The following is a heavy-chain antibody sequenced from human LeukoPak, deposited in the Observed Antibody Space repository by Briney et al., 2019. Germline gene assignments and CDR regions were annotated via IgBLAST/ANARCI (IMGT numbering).Heavy chain of an antibody. CDR2: ISRSGTTT. D-gene: IGHD2-15*01. J-gene: IGHJ4*02. CDR1: GFNFNMFA. CDR3: AKEQRIRHCSEGVCMEGYYFDY. V-gene: IGHV3-23*01. Sequence: GGSLRLSCTGTGFNFNMFAMHWVRQAPGKGLEWVSGISRSGTTTNYADSVKGRFTISRDRSQHTMFLQLNGLRPEDTAVYYCAKEQRIRHCSEGVCMEGYYFDYWGQGTLVTVSS.